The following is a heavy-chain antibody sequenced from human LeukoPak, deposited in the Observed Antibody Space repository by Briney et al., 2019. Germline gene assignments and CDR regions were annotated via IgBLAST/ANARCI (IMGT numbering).Heavy chain of an antibody. CDR1: GGSISSGSYS. J-gene: IGHJ4*02. CDR2: IYPRGST. CDR3: ARARRVSPPARDHYFDY. Sequence: SETLSLTCAVSGGSISSGSYSWSWIRQPPEKGLEWIGYIYPRGSTYYNPSLKSRVTISVDRSKNQFSLKLSSVTAADTAVYYCARARRVSPPARDHYFDYWGQGTLVTVSS. V-gene: IGHV4-30-2*01. D-gene: IGHD6-6*01.